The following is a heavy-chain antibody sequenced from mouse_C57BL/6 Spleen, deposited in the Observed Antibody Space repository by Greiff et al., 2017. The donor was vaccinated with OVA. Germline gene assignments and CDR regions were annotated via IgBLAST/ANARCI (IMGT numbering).Heavy chain of an antibody. CDR1: GYTFTSYW. J-gene: IGHJ3*01. V-gene: IGHV1-64*01. CDR2: IHPHSGST. CDR3: AKAYYSNPWFAY. Sequence: QVQLQQPGAELVKPGASVKLSCKASGYTFTSYWMPWVKQRPGQGLEWIGMIHPHSGSTNYNEKFKSKATLTVDKSSSTAYMQLSSLTSEDSAVYYCAKAYYSNPWFAYWGQGTLVTVSA. D-gene: IGHD2-5*01.